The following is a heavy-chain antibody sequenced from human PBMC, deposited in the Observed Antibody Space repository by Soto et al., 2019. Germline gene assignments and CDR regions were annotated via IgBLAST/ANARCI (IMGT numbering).Heavy chain of an antibody. CDR3: ASIVVVPAAVDAFDI. CDR2: MNPNSGNT. CDR1: GYTSTSYD. V-gene: IGHV1-8*01. Sequence: QVQLVQSGAEVKKPGASVKVSCKASGYTSTSYDINWVRQATGQGLEWMGWMNPNSGNTGYAQKFQGSVTMTRNTSISTAYMELSSLRSEDTAVYYCASIVVVPAAVDAFDIWGQGTMVTVSS. J-gene: IGHJ3*02. D-gene: IGHD2-2*01.